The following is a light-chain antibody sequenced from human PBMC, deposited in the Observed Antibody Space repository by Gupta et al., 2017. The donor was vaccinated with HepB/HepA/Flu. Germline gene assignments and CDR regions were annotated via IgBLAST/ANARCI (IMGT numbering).Light chain of an antibody. CDR2: WAS. Sequence: DIVMIQSPDSLAVSLGERATINCKSSQSVLYSYNNKNYLSGYQHNPGQPPKLLSYWASTRESGVPDRGSGSGSGIDFTLTISSLQAEDVAVYYCQQYYSTSWTFGQGTKVEIK. CDR3: QQYYSTSWT. J-gene: IGKJ1*01. CDR1: QSVLYSYNNKNY. V-gene: IGKV4-1*01.